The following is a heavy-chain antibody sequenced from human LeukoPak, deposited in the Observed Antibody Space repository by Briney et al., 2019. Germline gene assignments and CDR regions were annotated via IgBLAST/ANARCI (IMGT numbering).Heavy chain of an antibody. V-gene: IGHV3-23*01. D-gene: IGHD3-10*01. CDR2: ISGSGGST. CDR3: AKNVLLWFGELSPFDY. Sequence: GGSLRLSCAASGFTFSSYAMGWVRQAPGKGLEWVSAISGSGGSTYYADSVKGRFTISRDNSKNTLYLQMNSLRAEDTAVYYCAKNVLLWFGELSPFDYWGQGTLVTVSS. CDR1: GFTFSSYA. J-gene: IGHJ4*02.